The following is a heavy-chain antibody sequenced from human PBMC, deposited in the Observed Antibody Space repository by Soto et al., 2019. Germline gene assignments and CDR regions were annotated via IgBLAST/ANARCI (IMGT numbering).Heavy chain of an antibody. Sequence: SETLSLTCGVYGGSFSGYYGSWIRQPPGKGLEWIGEINHSGSTDYNPSLRSRVTMSVDTSKNQFSLKLSSVTAADTALYYCARAPPDLKFSWFDPWGQGTLVTVSS. J-gene: IGHJ5*02. CDR2: INHSGST. V-gene: IGHV4-34*01. CDR1: GGSFSGYY. CDR3: ARAPPDLKFSWFDP.